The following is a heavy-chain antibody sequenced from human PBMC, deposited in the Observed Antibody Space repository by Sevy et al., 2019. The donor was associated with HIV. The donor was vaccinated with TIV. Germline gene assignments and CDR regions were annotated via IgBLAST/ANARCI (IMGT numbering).Heavy chain of an antibody. V-gene: IGHV4-34*01. CDR2: INHRGAT. CDR3: ARAAIAAPGVPFDD. D-gene: IGHD6-13*01. Sequence: SETLSLTCAVYGGSFSGDFWSWIRQPPGKGPEWIGEINHRGATSYNSLFKSRVSISIDTSRKQFSLKLTSVTAADTAVYYCARAAIAAPGVPFDDWGQGTLVTVSS. CDR1: GGSFSGDF. J-gene: IGHJ4*02.